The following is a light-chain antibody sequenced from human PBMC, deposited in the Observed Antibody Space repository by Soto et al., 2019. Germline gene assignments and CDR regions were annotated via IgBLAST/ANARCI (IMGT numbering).Light chain of an antibody. V-gene: IGLV2-14*01. CDR2: EVT. CDR1: RSDIGRYNY. CDR3: SSYSTTTSPHVL. J-gene: IGLJ2*01. Sequence: QSALTQPPSVSGSPGQSITISCTGTRSDIGRYNYVSWYQQHPGEAPKLLIYEVTYRPSGVSARFSGSKSGSTASLTISGLQAEDEADYYCSSYSTTTSPHVLFGGGTKLTVL.